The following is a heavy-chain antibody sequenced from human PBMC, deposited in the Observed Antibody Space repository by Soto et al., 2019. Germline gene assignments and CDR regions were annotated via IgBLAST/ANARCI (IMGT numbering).Heavy chain of an antibody. Sequence: GASVKVSCKASGYTFTSYYMHWVRQAPGQGLEWMGIINPSGGSTSYAQKFQGRVTMTRDTSTSTVYMELSSLRSEDTAVYYCARAPARGYSYGYKTWFDPWGQGTLVTVSS. J-gene: IGHJ5*02. CDR3: ARAPARGYSYGYKTWFDP. D-gene: IGHD5-18*01. CDR1: GYTFTSYY. CDR2: INPSGGST. V-gene: IGHV1-46*01.